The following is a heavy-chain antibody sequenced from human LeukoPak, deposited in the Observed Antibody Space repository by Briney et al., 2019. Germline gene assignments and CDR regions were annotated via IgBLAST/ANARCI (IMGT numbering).Heavy chain of an antibody. CDR2: RKQDGSEK. V-gene: IGHV3-7*01. Sequence: PGGSLRLSCAASGFTLSSYWMTWVRQAPGKGLEWVANRKQDGSEKYYVDSVKGRFTISRDNAKNSLYLQMNSLRAEDTAVYYCARDQVGASYNWFDPWGQGTLVTVSS. CDR3: ARDQVGASYNWFDP. CDR1: GFTLSSYW. D-gene: IGHD1-26*01. J-gene: IGHJ5*02.